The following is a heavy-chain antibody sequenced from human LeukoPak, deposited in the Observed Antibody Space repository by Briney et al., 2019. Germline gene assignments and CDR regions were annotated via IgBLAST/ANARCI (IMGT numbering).Heavy chain of an antibody. V-gene: IGHV1-2*02. Sequence: GASVKVSCKASGYTFTGYWIHWVRQAPQQGLEWMGWIYPKNGDTKNARKFHDRVAMTMDMSINTDYMELTILTHDDTAVYFCARGVLPPSIDYWGQGAMVTVSS. CDR3: ARGVLPPSIDY. D-gene: IGHD1-14*01. CDR2: IYPKNGDT. CDR1: GYTFTGYW. J-gene: IGHJ4*01.